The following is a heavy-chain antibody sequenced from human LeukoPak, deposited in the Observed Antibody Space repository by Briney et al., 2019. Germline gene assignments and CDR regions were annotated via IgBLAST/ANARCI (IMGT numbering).Heavy chain of an antibody. Sequence: ASVKVSWKASGYTFTGYYMHWVRQAPGQGLEWMGWINPNSGGTNYAQKFQGRVTMTRDTSISTAYMELSRLRSDDTAVYYCARSMASGSYYNDCWGQGTLVTVSS. D-gene: IGHD1-26*01. CDR3: ARSMASGSYYNDC. V-gene: IGHV1-2*02. CDR2: INPNSGGT. CDR1: GYTFTGYY. J-gene: IGHJ4*02.